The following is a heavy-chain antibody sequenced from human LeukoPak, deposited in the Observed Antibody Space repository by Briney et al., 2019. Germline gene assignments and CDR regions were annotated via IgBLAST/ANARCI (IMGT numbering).Heavy chain of an antibody. J-gene: IGHJ4*02. CDR2: ISGSGGST. Sequence: PGGSLRLSCVASGFTFSSYAMSWVRQAPGKVLEWVSAISGSGGSTYYADSVKGRFTISRDNSKNTLYLQMNSLRAEDTAVYYCALGNYYDSSGYPPNYFDCWGQGTLVTVSS. CDR1: GFTFSSYA. D-gene: IGHD3-22*01. V-gene: IGHV3-23*01. CDR3: ALGNYYDSSGYPPNYFDC.